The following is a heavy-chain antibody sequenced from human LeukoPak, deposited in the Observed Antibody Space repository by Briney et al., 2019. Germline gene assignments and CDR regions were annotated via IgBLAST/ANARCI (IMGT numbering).Heavy chain of an antibody. CDR3: ARLPYSVVYYYYYYMDV. Sequence: GGSLRPSCAASGFTFSSYWMHWVRQAPGKGLVWVSRINSDGSSTSYADSVKGRFTISRDNAKNTLYLQMNSLRAEDTAVYYCARLPYSVVYYYYYYMDVWGKGTTVTVSS. J-gene: IGHJ6*03. CDR2: INSDGSST. V-gene: IGHV3-74*01. CDR1: GFTFSSYW. D-gene: IGHD2-15*01.